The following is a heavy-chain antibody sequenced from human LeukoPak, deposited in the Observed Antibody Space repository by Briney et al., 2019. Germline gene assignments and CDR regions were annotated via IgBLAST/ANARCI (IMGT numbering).Heavy chain of an antibody. J-gene: IGHJ4*02. V-gene: IGHV4-39*01. D-gene: IGHD3-22*01. CDR1: GGSIRSNSHY. CDR2: IYHSGSI. Sequence: SETLSLTCTVAGGSIRSNSHYWGWIRQPPGQGLEWVASIYHSGSIYYNPSLKSRVTMSVDTSKNQFSLKLSSVTATDTAVYYCARLLYDTNGYYYFDYWGQGTLVTVSS. CDR3: ARLLYDTNGYYYFDY.